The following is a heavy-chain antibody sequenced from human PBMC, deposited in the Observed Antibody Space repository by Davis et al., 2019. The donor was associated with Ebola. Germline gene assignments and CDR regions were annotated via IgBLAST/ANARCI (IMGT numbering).Heavy chain of an antibody. Sequence: GESLKISCAASGFTFSSYWMSWVRQAPGKGLEWISYISISSSTIYYADPVKGRFAISRDNAKSLLFLQMNSLRAEDTAVYYCARVALYAFDIWGHGTAVTVSS. CDR2: ISISSSTI. J-gene: IGHJ3*02. CDR1: GFTFSSYW. V-gene: IGHV3-48*04. CDR3: ARVALYAFDI.